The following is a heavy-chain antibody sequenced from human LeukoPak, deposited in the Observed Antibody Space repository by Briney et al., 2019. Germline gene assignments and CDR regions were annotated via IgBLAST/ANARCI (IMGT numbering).Heavy chain of an antibody. CDR1: GYSISSGYY. Sequence: ASETLSLTCTVSGYSISSGYYWGWIRQPPGKGLEWIGSIYHSGSPYYNPSLKSRVTISVDTSKNQFSLKLTSVTAADTAVYYCATSRFSGGLGRFDPWGQGTLVTVSS. CDR2: IYHSGSP. V-gene: IGHV4-38-2*02. J-gene: IGHJ5*02. D-gene: IGHD3-10*01. CDR3: ATSRFSGGLGRFDP.